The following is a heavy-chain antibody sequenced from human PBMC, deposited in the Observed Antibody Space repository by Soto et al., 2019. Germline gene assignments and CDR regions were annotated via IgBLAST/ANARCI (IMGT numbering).Heavy chain of an antibody. Sequence: PSETLSLTCTVSGVSITSYFWSWIRQTPGKGLDWIGSISFSGATYSNPSLKGRAALSVDTSENHLSLTLNSVTSADTAVYFCARDRRDGYQRYFEFWGQGNEGTVSS. CDR3: ARDRRDGYQRYFEF. CDR1: GVSITSYF. D-gene: IGHD2-2*01. CDR2: ISFSGAT. J-gene: IGHJ4*02. V-gene: IGHV4-59*01.